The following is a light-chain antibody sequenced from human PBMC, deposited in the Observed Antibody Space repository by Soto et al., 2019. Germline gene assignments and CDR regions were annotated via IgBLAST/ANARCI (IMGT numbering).Light chain of an antibody. CDR1: QSLLHRSGYYF. CDR2: LGS. J-gene: IGKJ1*01. CDR3: MQSLQTRT. V-gene: IGKV2-28*01. Sequence: DIVVTQSPLSLSVTPGEPTSISCRSSQSLLHRSGYYFLDWYLQKPGQSPQVLIYLGSTRASGVPDRFSGSGSGTDFTLEISRLEAEDVMVYYSMQSLQTRTFGQGTKVEIQ.